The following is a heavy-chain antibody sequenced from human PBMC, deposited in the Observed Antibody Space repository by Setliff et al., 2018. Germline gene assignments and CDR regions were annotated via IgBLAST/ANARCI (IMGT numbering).Heavy chain of an antibody. J-gene: IGHJ6*03. CDR1: GYAFTSYD. Sequence: ASVKVSCKASGYAFTSYDINWVRQATGQGLEWMGWMNPNSGNTGYAQKFQGRVTITRNTSISTAYMELSSLRSEDTAVYYCARVKVIVGATPRTYYMDVWGKGTTVTVSS. CDR2: MNPNSGNT. V-gene: IGHV1-8*03. CDR3: ARVKVIVGATPRTYYMDV. D-gene: IGHD1-26*01.